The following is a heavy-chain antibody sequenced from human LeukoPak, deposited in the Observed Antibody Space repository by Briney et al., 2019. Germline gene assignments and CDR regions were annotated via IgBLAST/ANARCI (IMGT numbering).Heavy chain of an antibody. CDR2: ISGGSSYI. V-gene: IGHV3-21*01. CDR1: GFTFSTHT. Sequence: GWALRVSCAASGFTFSTHTMNRARQAPAEGLESVSSISGGSSYIYYADSVKGRFTISRDNAKNSLYLQMNRLTGDDTAVYYCVRTPNSANFPNSVHPWAQGTRVTVSS. CDR3: VRTPNSANFPNSVHP. J-gene: IGHJ5*02. D-gene: IGHD4/OR15-4a*01.